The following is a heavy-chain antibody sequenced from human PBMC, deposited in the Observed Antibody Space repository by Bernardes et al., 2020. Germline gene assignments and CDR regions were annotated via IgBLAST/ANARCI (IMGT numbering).Heavy chain of an antibody. J-gene: IGHJ5*02. CDR1: GGSFSGYY. CDR3: ARGLYSSSWYWVSDWFDP. Sequence: ETLSLTCAVYGGSFSGYYWSWIRQPPGKGLEWIGEINHFGSTNYNPSHKRRVTISVDTSKNQFSLKLSSVTAADTAVYYCARGLYSSSWYWVSDWFDPWGHVTLVTFSS. V-gene: IGHV4-34*01. CDR2: INHFGST. D-gene: IGHD6-13*01.